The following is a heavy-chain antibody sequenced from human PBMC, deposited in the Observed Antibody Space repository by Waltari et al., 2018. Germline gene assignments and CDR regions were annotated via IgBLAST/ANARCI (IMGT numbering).Heavy chain of an antibody. Sequence: QVQMVESGGGVVQPGRSLRLSWAASGFIFSSYSIHWVRQAPGKGLEWVALMSYDGSSKYYADSVKGRFTVSRDNSKNTVYLQLNSLRVEDTAVYYCAREDICRSTTCYTLDYWGLGTLVTVSS. V-gene: IGHV3-30*01. CDR1: GFIFSSYS. CDR3: AREDICRSTTCYTLDY. D-gene: IGHD2-2*02. CDR2: MSYDGSSK. J-gene: IGHJ4*02.